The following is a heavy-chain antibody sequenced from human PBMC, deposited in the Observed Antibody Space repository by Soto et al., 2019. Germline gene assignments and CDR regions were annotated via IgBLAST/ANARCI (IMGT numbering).Heavy chain of an antibody. Sequence: GESLKISCEASGYSFTSYWICWVRQMPGKGLVWMGIIYPGDSDTRYSPSFQGQVNISADKSNSTAYLEWSSLKASDTAMYYCARQYGYPRPFDYWGQGTLVTVSS. CDR1: GYSFTSYW. CDR3: ARQYGYPRPFDY. V-gene: IGHV5-51*01. J-gene: IGHJ4*02. CDR2: IYPGDSDT. D-gene: IGHD5-12*01.